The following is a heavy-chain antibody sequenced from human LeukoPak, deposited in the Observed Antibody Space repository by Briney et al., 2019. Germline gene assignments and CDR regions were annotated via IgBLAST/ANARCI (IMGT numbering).Heavy chain of an antibody. Sequence: GGSLRLSCAASGFTFSSYWMSWVRQAPGKGLEWVANIKQDGSEKYYVDSVKGRFTISRDNAKNSLYLQMNSLRAEDTAVYYCARDRSEDFWSGYYGLYGSYYYYGMDVWGQGTTVTVSS. CDR2: IKQDGSEK. D-gene: IGHD3-3*01. V-gene: IGHV3-7*01. J-gene: IGHJ6*02. CDR1: GFTFSSYW. CDR3: ARDRSEDFWSGYYGLYGSYYYYGMDV.